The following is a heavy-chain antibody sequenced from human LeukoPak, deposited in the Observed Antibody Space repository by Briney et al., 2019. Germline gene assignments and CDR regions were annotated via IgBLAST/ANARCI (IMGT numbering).Heavy chain of an antibody. J-gene: IGHJ4*02. CDR2: IYYSGST. CDR3: ARYLIVAAAFDY. D-gene: IGHD2-15*01. CDR1: GGSISSGGYY. V-gene: IGHV4-31*03. Sequence: KPLQTLSLTCTVSGGSISSGGYYWSWIRQHPGKGLEWIGYIYYSGSTYYNPSLKSRVTISVDTSKNQFSLKLSSVTAADTAVYYCARYLIVAAAFDYWGQGTLVTVSS.